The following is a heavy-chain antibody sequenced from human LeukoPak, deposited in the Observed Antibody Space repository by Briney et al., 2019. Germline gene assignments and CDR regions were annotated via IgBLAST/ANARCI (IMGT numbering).Heavy chain of an antibody. Sequence: SETLSLTCTVSGGSISSSSYYWGWIRQPPGKGLEWIGSIYYSGSTYYNPSPKSRVTISVDTSKNQFSLKLSSVTAADTAVYYCARHSPPPLVEGSKRDYYFDYWGQGTLVTVSS. CDR3: ARHSPPPLVEGSKRDYYFDY. CDR2: IYYSGST. CDR1: GGSISSSSYY. D-gene: IGHD5-24*01. V-gene: IGHV4-39*01. J-gene: IGHJ4*02.